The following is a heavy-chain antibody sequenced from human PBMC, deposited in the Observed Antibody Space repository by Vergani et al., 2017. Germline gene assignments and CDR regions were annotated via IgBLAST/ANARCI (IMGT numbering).Heavy chain of an antibody. CDR1: GFTFSSYS. J-gene: IGHJ4*02. CDR2: ISSSSSYI. D-gene: IGHD3-9*01. V-gene: IGHV3-21*01. Sequence: EVQLVESGGGLVKPGGSLRLSCAASGFTFSSYSMNWVRQAPGKGLEWGSSISSSSSYIYYADSVKGRFTISRDNAKNSLYLQMNSLRAEDTAVYYCARARTDYDILTGLFDYWGQGTLVTVSS. CDR3: ARARTDYDILTGLFDY.